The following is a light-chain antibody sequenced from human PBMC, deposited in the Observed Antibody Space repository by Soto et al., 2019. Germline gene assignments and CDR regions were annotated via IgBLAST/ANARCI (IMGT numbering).Light chain of an antibody. CDR3: LQYDKSSPYT. Sequence: DIQVTQSPSTLSASVGDRVTITCRASQSISSHLAWYRQKPGKAPNLLIFETSNLHVGVPSRISASGTGTEFTLTISSRQPDDFATYFCLQYDKSSPYTFGQGTNLEI. CDR2: ETS. V-gene: IGKV1-5*03. CDR1: QSISSH. J-gene: IGKJ2*01.